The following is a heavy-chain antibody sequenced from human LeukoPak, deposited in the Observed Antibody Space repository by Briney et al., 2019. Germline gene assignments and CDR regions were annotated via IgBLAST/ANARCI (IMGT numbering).Heavy chain of an antibody. J-gene: IGHJ4*02. CDR2: IYYSGST. Sequence: GSLRLSCAASGFTFSDYYMSWIRQPPGKGLEWIGYIYYSGSTNYNPSLKSRVTISVDTSKNQFSLKLSSVTAADTAVYYCARGGSGSYPFDYWGQGTLVTVSS. CDR3: ARGGSGSYPFDY. D-gene: IGHD3-10*01. CDR1: GFTFSDYY. V-gene: IGHV4-59*01.